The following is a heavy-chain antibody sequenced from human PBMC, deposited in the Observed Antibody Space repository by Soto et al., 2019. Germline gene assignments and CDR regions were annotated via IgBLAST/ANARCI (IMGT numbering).Heavy chain of an antibody. V-gene: IGHV4-39*01. CDR2: IYYSGST. J-gene: IGHJ6*02. Sequence: SETLSLTCTVSGGSISSSSYYWGWIRQPPGKGLEWIGSIYYSGSTYYNPSLKSRVTISVDTSKNQFSLKLSSVTAADTAVYYCAGLEYSSSDDYYYYGMDVWGQGTTVTVSS. CDR3: AGLEYSSSDDYYYYGMDV. CDR1: GGSISSSSYY. D-gene: IGHD6-6*01.